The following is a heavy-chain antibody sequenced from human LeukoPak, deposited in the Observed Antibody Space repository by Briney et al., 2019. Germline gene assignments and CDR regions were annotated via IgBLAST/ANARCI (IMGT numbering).Heavy chain of an antibody. CDR1: GYSISSGYY. J-gene: IGHJ3*02. CDR3: ARTYSGSYYAAFDI. D-gene: IGHD1-26*01. V-gene: IGHV4-38-2*02. CDR2: IYHSGST. Sequence: SETLSLTCTVSGYSISSGYYWGWIRQPPGKGLEWIGSIYHSGSTYYNPSLKSRVTISADTSKNQFSLKLSSVTAADTAVYYCARTYSGSYYAAFDIWGQGTMVTVSS.